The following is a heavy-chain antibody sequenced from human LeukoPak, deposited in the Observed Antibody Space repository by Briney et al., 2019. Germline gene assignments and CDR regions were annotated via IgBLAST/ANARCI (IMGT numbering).Heavy chain of an antibody. D-gene: IGHD4-17*01. CDR2: IYYSGST. Sequence: SQTLSLTCTVSGXSISSGDYYWTWIRQHPGKGLECIGYIYYSGSTYYNPSLKSRVTMSVDTSKNQFSLKLSSVTAADTAVYYCARDTFDNGVYYFDYWGQVTLVTVSS. CDR1: GXSISSGDYY. V-gene: IGHV4-31*03. J-gene: IGHJ4*02. CDR3: ARDTFDNGVYYFDY.